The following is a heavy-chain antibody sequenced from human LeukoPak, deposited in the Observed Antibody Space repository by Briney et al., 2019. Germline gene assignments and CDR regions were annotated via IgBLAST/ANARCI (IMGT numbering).Heavy chain of an antibody. J-gene: IGHJ4*02. Sequence: GGSLRLSSAASGFTFSNAWMSWDRQAPGKGLEWVGRIKSKTDGGTTDYAAPVKGRFTISRDDSKNTLYLQMSSLKTEDTAVYYCTTVRVGGITLFYWGQGTLVTVSS. D-gene: IGHD3-22*01. CDR1: GFTFSNAW. CDR2: IKSKTDGGTT. V-gene: IGHV3-15*01. CDR3: TTVRVGGITLFY.